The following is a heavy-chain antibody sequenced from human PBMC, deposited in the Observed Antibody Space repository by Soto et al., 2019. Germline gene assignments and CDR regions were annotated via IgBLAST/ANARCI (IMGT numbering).Heavy chain of an antibody. CDR3: ARRAGVMVTFVY. CDR1: GYTFTTYW. V-gene: IGHV5-51*01. Sequence: PWESLKISCNTSGYTFTTYWVGWVRQRPGEGLEWMGIIYPSDSDTRYSPSFQGHVMFSVDKSLETAYREWSSLKTSHTAVYFCARRAGVMVTFVYWGQATQHTVYS. CDR2: IYPSDSDT. J-gene: IGHJ4*02. D-gene: IGHD3-16*01.